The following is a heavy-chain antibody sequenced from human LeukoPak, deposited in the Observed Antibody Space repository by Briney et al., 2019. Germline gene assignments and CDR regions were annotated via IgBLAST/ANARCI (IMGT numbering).Heavy chain of an antibody. J-gene: IGHJ4*02. CDR3: ARADLLTGFRPYDFDY. Sequence: ASVKVSCKASGYTFTSYGISWVRQAPGQGLEWMGWISAYNGNTNYAQKLQGRVTMTTDTSTSTAYMELRSLRSDDTAVYYCARADLLTGFRPYDFDYWGQGTLVTVSS. CDR1: GYTFTSYG. D-gene: IGHD3-9*01. CDR2: ISAYNGNT. V-gene: IGHV1-18*01.